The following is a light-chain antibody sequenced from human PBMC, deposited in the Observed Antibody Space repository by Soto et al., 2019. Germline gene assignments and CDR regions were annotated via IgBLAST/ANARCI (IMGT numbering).Light chain of an antibody. Sequence: EIVLTQSPGTLSLSPGERATLACRASQTVSSSYLAWYQQKPGQAPRLLIYGASSRATGIPDRFSGSGSGTDLTLTISRLEPEDFAVYYCQQYDSSPLMYTFGQGTKLELK. CDR2: GAS. V-gene: IGKV3-20*01. CDR3: QQYDSSPLMYT. J-gene: IGKJ2*01. CDR1: QTVSSSY.